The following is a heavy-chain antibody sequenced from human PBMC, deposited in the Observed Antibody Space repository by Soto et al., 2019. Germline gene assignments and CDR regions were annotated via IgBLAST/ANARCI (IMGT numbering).Heavy chain of an antibody. CDR2: IVPRFGSP. D-gene: IGHD3-16*01. J-gene: IGHJ6*02. V-gene: IGHV1-69*06. CDR3: GRDPVKLRLGKYSFNGMDV. Sequence: QVQLVQSGAEMRKPGSSLRVSCKASGGTFSDFAFSWVRQAPGQGLEWMGGIVPRFGSPNYPQKFGGRVTDSAETSPKKVYKGVSCPKFGDPARLLCGRDPVKLRLGKYSFNGMDVWGQGTTITVSS. CDR1: GGTFSDFA.